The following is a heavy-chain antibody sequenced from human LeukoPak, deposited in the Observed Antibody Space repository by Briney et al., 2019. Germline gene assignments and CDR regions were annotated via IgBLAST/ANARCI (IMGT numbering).Heavy chain of an antibody. D-gene: IGHD6-19*01. J-gene: IGHJ4*02. Sequence: PGGSLRLSCATSGFTFSSYAMSWVRQAPGKGLEWVATISDSGDTTYYADSVKGRFTISRDNSKNTLYLQMNSLRAEDTAVYYCAEGHWYSSGGYFDNWGQGTLVTVSS. CDR1: GFTFSSYA. CDR2: ISDSGDTT. CDR3: AEGHWYSSGGYFDN. V-gene: IGHV3-23*01.